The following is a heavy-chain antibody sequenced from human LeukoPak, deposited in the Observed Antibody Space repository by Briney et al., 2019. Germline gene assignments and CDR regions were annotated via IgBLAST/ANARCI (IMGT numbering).Heavy chain of an antibody. V-gene: IGHV5-51*01. D-gene: IGHD2-15*01. J-gene: IGHJ5*01. CDR2: ILPADSDT. CDR1: GYSFTSYW. Sequence: GESLKISCKGSGYSFTSYWIAWVRQIPGKGLEWMGIILPADSDTRYSPSFQGQVTISADKSISTAYVQWSTLKASDTAIYYCASGRFCNGGSCYDSWGQGTLVTVSS. CDR3: ASGRFCNGGSCYDS.